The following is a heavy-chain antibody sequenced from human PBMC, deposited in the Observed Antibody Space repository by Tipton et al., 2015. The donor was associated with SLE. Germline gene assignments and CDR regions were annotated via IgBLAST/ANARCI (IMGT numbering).Heavy chain of an antibody. CDR2: IYYSGST. CDR1: GGSFSGYY. V-gene: IGHV4-34*01. J-gene: IGHJ6*02. Sequence: TLSLTCAVYGGSFSGYYWSWIRQPPGKGLEWIGSIYYSGSTDYNPSLKSRVTISVDTSKNQFSLKLSSVTAADTAVYYCASLPFWYYYYGMDVWGQGTTVTVSS. D-gene: IGHD3-3*01. CDR3: ASLPFWYYYYGMDV.